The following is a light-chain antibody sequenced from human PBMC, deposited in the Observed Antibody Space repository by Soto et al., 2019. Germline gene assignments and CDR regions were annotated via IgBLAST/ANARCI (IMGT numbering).Light chain of an antibody. CDR3: LQYFTYPFT. Sequence: AIRMTQSPSSFSASTGDRVTITCRASQGVSNYLAWYQQRPGKAPKLLIYAASTLQTGVPSTFSGSGSGTDFTLTISRLQSDDFATYCCLQYFTYPFTFGPGTKVDI. J-gene: IGKJ3*01. V-gene: IGKV1-8*01. CDR2: AAS. CDR1: QGVSNY.